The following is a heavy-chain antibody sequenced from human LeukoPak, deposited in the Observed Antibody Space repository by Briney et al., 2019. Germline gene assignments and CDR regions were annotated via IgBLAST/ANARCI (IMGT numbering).Heavy chain of an antibody. Sequence: ASVKVSCKASGYTFTSYGISWVRQAPGQGLEWVGWISAYNGNTNYAQKLQGRVTMTTDTSTSTAYMELRSLRSDDTAVYYCARGGDYAYYYYYYMDVWGKGTTVTVSS. CDR2: ISAYNGNT. J-gene: IGHJ6*03. D-gene: IGHD4-17*01. V-gene: IGHV1-18*01. CDR3: ARGGDYAYYYYYYMDV. CDR1: GYTFTSYG.